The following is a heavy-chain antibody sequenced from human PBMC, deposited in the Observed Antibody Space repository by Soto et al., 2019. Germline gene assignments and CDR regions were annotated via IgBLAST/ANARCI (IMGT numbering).Heavy chain of an antibody. CDR2: IYPGDSDT. D-gene: IGHD5-12*01. J-gene: IGHJ4*02. Sequence: GESLKISCKGSGYSFTSYWIGWVRQMPGKGLEWMGIIYPGDSDTRYSPSFQGQVTISADKSISTAYLQWSSLKASDTAMYYCASLMATQAGEVAAFDDWCQGTLVTVSS. CDR3: ASLMATQAGEVAAFDD. CDR1: GYSFTSYW. V-gene: IGHV5-51*01.